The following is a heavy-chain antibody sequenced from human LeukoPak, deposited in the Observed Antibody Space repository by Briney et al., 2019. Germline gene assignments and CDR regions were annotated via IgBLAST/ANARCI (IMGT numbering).Heavy chain of an antibody. V-gene: IGHV3-49*03. CDR3: TRRIVALTYFDY. CDR2: IRSYAYGGTT. CDR1: GFTFGDYA. D-gene: IGHD6-6*01. Sequence: SLRLSCTASGFTFGDYAMSWFRQPQGPGQERVGFIRSYAYGGTTEYAASVKGRFTISRDDSKSIAYLQMNSLKTEDTAVYYCTRRIVALTYFDYWGQGTLVTVSS. J-gene: IGHJ4*02.